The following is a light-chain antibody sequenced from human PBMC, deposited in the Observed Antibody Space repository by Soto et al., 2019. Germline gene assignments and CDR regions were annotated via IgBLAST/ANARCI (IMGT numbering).Light chain of an antibody. V-gene: IGKV1-33*01. J-gene: IGKJ2*01. CDR2: GAS. CDR3: QQYDSLPYT. Sequence: EIQMTQSPSSLSASLGDRVTITCQASQDINDYSNWYQQKPGKAPRLLIYGASFLEVGVPSRFSGSGPGTHVTLTISSLQPEDVATYYCQQYDSLPYTFGQGTRLEIK. CDR1: QDINDY.